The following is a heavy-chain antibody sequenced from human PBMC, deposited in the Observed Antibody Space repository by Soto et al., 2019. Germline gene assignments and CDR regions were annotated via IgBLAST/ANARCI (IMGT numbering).Heavy chain of an antibody. CDR2: INSDGSST. V-gene: IGHV3-74*01. D-gene: IGHD3-10*01. J-gene: IGHJ5*02. CDR3: ARASYYYGSGSYYLDWFDP. Sequence: GGSLRLSCAASGFTFSSYWMHWVRQAPGKGLVWVSRINSDGSSTSYADSVKGRFTISRDNARNTLYLQMNSLRAEDTAVYYCARASYYYGSGSYYLDWFDPWGQGTLVTVSS. CDR1: GFTFSSYW.